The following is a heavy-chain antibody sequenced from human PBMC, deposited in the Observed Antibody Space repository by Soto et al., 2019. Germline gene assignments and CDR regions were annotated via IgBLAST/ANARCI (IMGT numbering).Heavy chain of an antibody. CDR2: ISSSSSTI. Sequence: GGSLRLSCAASGFTFSSYSMNWVRQAPGKGLEWVSYISSSSSTIYYADSVKGRFTISRDNAKNSLYLQMNSLRAEDTAVYYCARVGRSYYDILTGSNDAFDIWGQGTMVTVS. J-gene: IGHJ3*02. V-gene: IGHV3-48*01. CDR1: GFTFSSYS. D-gene: IGHD3-9*01. CDR3: ARVGRSYYDILTGSNDAFDI.